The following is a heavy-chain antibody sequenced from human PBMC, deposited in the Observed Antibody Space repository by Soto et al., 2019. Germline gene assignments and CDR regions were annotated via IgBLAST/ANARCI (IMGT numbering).Heavy chain of an antibody. CDR3: ARGVLEASGTYYYYAMVG. CDR1: GGSVSSGSNY. CDR2: IDYSGSS. Sequence: SETLSLTCTVSGGSVSSGSNYWSWIRQPPGKGLEWIGYIDYSGSSNYNPSLKSRVTISVDTSKNQFSLKLSSVTAADTAVYYCARGVLEASGTYYYYAMVGWGQGTTVTVSS. J-gene: IGHJ6*02. V-gene: IGHV4-61*01. D-gene: IGHD3-3*01.